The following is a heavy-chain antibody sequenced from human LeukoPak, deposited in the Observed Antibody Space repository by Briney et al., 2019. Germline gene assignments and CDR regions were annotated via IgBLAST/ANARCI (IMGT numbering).Heavy chain of an antibody. CDR1: GYSCTSYW. Sequence: GESLKISCKGSGYSCTSYWIGWVRQMPGKGLEWMGTIYPGDSDTRYSPSFQGQVTISADKSISTAYLQWSSLKASDTAMYYCARPHYYDSSGYYSWGQGTLVTVSS. CDR2: IYPGDSDT. CDR3: ARPHYYDSSGYYS. V-gene: IGHV5-51*01. J-gene: IGHJ4*02. D-gene: IGHD3-22*01.